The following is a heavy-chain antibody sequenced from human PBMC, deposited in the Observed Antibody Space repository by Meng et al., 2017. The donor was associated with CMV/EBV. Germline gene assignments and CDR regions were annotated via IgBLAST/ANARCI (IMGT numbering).Heavy chain of an antibody. CDR2: ISYDGSNK. J-gene: IGHJ6*02. D-gene: IGHD2-2*02. Sequence: SCAASGFTFSSYAMHWVRQAPGKGLEWVAVISYDGSNKYYADSVKGRFTISRDNSKNTLYLQMNSLRAEDTAVYYCARDSVAGLYCSSTSCYRSAYYYYGMDVWGQGTTVTVSS. CDR3: ARDSVAGLYCSSTSCYRSAYYYYGMDV. CDR1: GFTFSSYA. V-gene: IGHV3-30*04.